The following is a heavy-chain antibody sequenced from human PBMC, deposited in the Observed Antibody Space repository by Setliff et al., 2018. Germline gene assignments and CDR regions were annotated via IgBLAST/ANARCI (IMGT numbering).Heavy chain of an antibody. Sequence: SETLSLTCTVPGGSISGYYWSWIRQPPGKGLEWIGNIYYTGSPSYSPSLRSRGTISVDTSKNKFSLSLSSVTAADTAVYYCARGGYNGYAVFDDWGQGALVTV. CDR1: GGSISGYY. CDR2: IYYTGSP. J-gene: IGHJ4*02. CDR3: ARGGYNGYAVFDD. D-gene: IGHD5-12*01. V-gene: IGHV4-59*01.